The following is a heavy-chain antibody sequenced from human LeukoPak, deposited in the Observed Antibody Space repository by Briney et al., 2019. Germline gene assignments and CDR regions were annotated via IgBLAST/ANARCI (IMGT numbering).Heavy chain of an antibody. CDR2: TYYRSKWYT. CDR3: AREGSDGYLFDY. J-gene: IGHJ4*02. V-gene: IGHV6-1*01. CDR1: GDSVSSYSAT. D-gene: IGHD3-16*01. Sequence: SQTLSLTCAISGDSVSSYSATWDWIRQSPSRGLGWLGRTYYRSKWYTDYAVSVKSRVTVNPDTSKNQFSLQLNSVTPEDTAVYYCAREGSDGYLFDYWGQGSLVIVSS.